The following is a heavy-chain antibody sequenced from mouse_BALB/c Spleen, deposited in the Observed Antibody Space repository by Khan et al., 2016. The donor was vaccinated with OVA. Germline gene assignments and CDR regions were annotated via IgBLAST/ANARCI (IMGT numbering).Heavy chain of an antibody. V-gene: IGHV1-18*01. CDR3: ASSGYGGFAY. CDR2: INPYNGET. J-gene: IGHJ3*01. D-gene: IGHD1-2*01. CDR1: GYSFTDYT. Sequence: VQLKESGPELVKPGASMKISCKASGYSFTDYTMNWVKQRHGKNLEWIGLINPYNGETNYNQKFKGKATLTVNKSSSTAYIELLSLTSEDSAVYCCASSGYGGFAYWGQGTLVTVSA.